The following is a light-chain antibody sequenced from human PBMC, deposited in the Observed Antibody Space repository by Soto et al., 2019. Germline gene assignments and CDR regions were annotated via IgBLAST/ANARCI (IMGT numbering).Light chain of an antibody. J-gene: IGLJ2*01. V-gene: IGLV1-40*01. CDR3: QSYDSSLSGSV. Sequence: QSVRTQPPSVSGAPGQRVTISCTGSSSNIGAGYDVHWYQHLPGTAPKLLIYGNSNRPSGVPDRFSGSQSGTSASLAITGLQAEDEAEYYCQSYDSSLSGSVFGGGTKLTVL. CDR1: SSNIGAGYD. CDR2: GNS.